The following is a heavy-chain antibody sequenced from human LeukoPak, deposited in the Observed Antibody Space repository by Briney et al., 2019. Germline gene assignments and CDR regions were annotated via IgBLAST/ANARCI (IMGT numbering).Heavy chain of an antibody. V-gene: IGHV1-18*01. Sequence: ASVKVSCKASGYTFTSYGISWVRHAPGQGLEWMGWISAYNGNANYAQKLQGRVTMTTDTSTSTAYMELRSLRSDDTAVYYCARGAGYCSGGSCYKNWFDPWGQGTLVTVSS. CDR3: ARGAGYCSGGSCYKNWFDP. CDR2: ISAYNGNA. J-gene: IGHJ5*02. D-gene: IGHD2-15*01. CDR1: GYTFTSYG.